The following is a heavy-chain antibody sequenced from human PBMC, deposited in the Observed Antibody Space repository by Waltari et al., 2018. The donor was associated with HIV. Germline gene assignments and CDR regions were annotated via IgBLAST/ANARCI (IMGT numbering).Heavy chain of an antibody. CDR3: ARETYYYDSSGPRYFDL. J-gene: IGHJ2*01. V-gene: IGHV1-69*01. Sequence: QVQLVQSGAEVKKPGSSVKVSCKASGGTFSSYAISWVRQAPGPGLEWMGGIIPIFGTANYAQKFQGRVTITADESTSTAYMELSSLRSEDTAVYYCARETYYYDSSGPRYFDLWGRGTLVTVSS. D-gene: IGHD3-22*01. CDR2: IIPIFGTA. CDR1: GGTFSSYA.